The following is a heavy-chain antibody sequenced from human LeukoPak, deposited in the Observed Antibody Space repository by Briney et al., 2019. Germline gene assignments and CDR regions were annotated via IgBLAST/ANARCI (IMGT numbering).Heavy chain of an antibody. J-gene: IGHJ5*02. D-gene: IGHD2-8*01. Sequence: SETLSLTCTVSGGSISSSIYYCGWIRQPPGKGLEWIGSIYHSGSTYYNPSLKSRVTLSVETSKNQFSLKLSSVTAADTAAYYCAGSTYDNWFDPWGQGTLVTVSS. CDR3: AGSTYDNWFDP. V-gene: IGHV4-39*01. CDR1: GGSISSSIYY. CDR2: IYHSGST.